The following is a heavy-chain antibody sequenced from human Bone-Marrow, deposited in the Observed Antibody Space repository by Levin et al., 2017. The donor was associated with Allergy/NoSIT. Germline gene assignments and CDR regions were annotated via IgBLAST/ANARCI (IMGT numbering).Heavy chain of an antibody. J-gene: IGHJ2*01. Sequence: HGESLKISCAASGFTFSSSWMHWVRQAPGKGLVWVSRFNSDGRSPSYADSVKGRFTISRDSGKNTLYLQMNSLRAEDTAVYYCARDPGSSSHDWYFDLWGRGTLVTVSS. CDR3: ARDPGSSSHDWYFDL. V-gene: IGHV3-74*01. CDR1: GFTFSSSW. CDR2: FNSDGRSP. D-gene: IGHD6-13*01.